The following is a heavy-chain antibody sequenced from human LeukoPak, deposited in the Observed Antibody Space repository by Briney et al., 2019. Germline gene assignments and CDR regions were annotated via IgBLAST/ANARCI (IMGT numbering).Heavy chain of an antibody. Sequence: PGRSLRLSCAAPGFTFTNYGMHWVRQAPGKGLEWVALISYDGSDKNYADSVKGRFTISRDNSKNTLYMQMNSLRAEDTAVYYCAKGIDSSGYWADYWGQGTLVTVSS. J-gene: IGHJ4*02. CDR3: AKGIDSSGYWADY. CDR1: GFTFTNYG. D-gene: IGHD3-22*01. CDR2: ISYDGSDK. V-gene: IGHV3-30*18.